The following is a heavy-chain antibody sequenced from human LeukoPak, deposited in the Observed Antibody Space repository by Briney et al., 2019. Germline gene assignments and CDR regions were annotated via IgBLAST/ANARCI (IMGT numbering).Heavy chain of an antibody. CDR3: ASLRYGDYYFDY. D-gene: IGHD4-17*01. CDR1: GGSISSYY. Sequence: SETLSLTCTVSGGSISSYYWSWIRQPPGKGLEWIGYIYYSGSTNYNPSLKSRVTISVDTSKNQFSLKVTSVTAADTAVYYCASLRYGDYYFDYWGQGTLVTVSS. V-gene: IGHV4-59*08. J-gene: IGHJ4*02. CDR2: IYYSGST.